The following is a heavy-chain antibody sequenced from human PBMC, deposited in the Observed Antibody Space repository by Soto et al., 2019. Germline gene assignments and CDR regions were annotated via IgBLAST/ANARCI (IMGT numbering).Heavy chain of an antibody. D-gene: IGHD6-25*01. CDR1: GGTFSSYA. CDR3: ARGYSSVWPLSTYYYYVMDV. V-gene: IGHV1-69*12. Sequence: QVQLVQSGAEVKKPGSSVKVSCKASGGTFSSYAISWVRQAPGQGREWMGGIIPIFGTANYAQTFQGRVTITADESTSAAYMELSSLRSEDTAVYYGARGYSSVWPLSTYYYYVMDVWGQGTTVTVSS. CDR2: IIPIFGTA. J-gene: IGHJ6*02.